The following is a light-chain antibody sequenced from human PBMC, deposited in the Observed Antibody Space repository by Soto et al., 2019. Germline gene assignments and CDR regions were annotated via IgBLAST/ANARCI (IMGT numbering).Light chain of an antibody. V-gene: IGLV3-21*02. CDR1: KIGSKS. CDR3: QVWDGSTDRGGV. CDR2: NDN. Sequence: SSELAQPPSVSVAPGQTARITCGGNKIGSKSVHWYQQKPGQAPVLVVYNDNDRPSGIPERLSGSNSDSTATLTISRVEVGDEADYYCQVWDGSTDRGGVFGGGTQLTVL. J-gene: IGLJ3*02.